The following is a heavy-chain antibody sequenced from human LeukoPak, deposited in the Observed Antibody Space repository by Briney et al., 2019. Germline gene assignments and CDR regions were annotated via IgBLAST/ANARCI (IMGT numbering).Heavy chain of an antibody. D-gene: IGHD3-9*01. CDR1: DGSISGYY. CDR2: IYFTGFT. Sequence: SETLSLTCTVTDGSISGYYWSWIRQSPGKGLEWIGYIYFTGFTHYNPSLKSRVTMSVDMSKNRFSLNLKSVTAADTAVYYCARLTGYSSESWFDPWGQGTLVTVSS. J-gene: IGHJ5*02. CDR3: ARLTGYSSESWFDP. V-gene: IGHV4-59*01.